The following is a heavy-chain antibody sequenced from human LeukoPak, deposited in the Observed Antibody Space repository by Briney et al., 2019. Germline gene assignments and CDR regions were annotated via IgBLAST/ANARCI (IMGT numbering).Heavy chain of an antibody. V-gene: IGHV1-18*01. CDR2: ISAYNGNT. CDR3: ARVGIAAAGPSWEKDY. D-gene: IGHD6-13*01. CDR1: GYTFTSYG. J-gene: IGHJ4*02. Sequence: GASVRVSCKASGYTFTSYGISWVRQAPGQGLEWMGWISAYNGNTNYAQKLQGRVTMTTDTSTSTAYMELRSLRSDDTAVYYCARVGIAAAGPSWEKDYWGQGTLVTVSS.